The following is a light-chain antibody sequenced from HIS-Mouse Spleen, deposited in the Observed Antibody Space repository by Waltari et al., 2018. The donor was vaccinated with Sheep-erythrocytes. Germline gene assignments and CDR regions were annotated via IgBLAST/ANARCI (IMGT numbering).Light chain of an antibody. CDR1: SSNIGSNT. CDR3: AAWDDSLNGPV. CDR2: SNN. Sequence: QSVLTQPPSASGTPGPRVTTPCSGRSSNIGSNTVNWYQQLPGTAPKLLIYSNNQRPSGVPDRFSGSKSGTSASLAISGLQSEDEADYYCAAWDDSLNGPVFGGGTKLTVL. J-gene: IGLJ3*02. V-gene: IGLV1-44*01.